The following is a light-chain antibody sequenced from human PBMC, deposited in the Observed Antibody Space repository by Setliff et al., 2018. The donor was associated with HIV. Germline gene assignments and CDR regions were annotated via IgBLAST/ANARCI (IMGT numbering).Light chain of an antibody. V-gene: IGLV2-23*02. CDR3: CSYASTGSFV. Sequence: QSALAQPASVSGSLGQSITIPCTGTTSDVGIYNLVSWFQHHPGKTPKLIIYEVTQRPSGVSGRFSGSKSGNTASLTISGLQTEDEAEYYCCSYASTGSFVFGAGTKVTVL. J-gene: IGLJ1*01. CDR1: TSDVGIYNL. CDR2: EVT.